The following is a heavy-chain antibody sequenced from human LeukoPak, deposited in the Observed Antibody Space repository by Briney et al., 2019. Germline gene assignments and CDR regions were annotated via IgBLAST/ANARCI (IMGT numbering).Heavy chain of an antibody. D-gene: IGHD2-2*01. CDR3: ARAHCTATSCHHFDY. V-gene: IGHV4-39*07. CDR2: IYYNGNT. J-gene: IGHJ4*02. Sequence: SETLSLTCTVSGGSISTDNCYWGWIRQPPGKGLEWIGSIYYNGNTYYNPSLKSRVTISVDTSKNQFSLKVNSVTAADTAVYYCARAHCTATSCHHFDYWGQGALVTVSS. CDR1: GGSISTDNCY.